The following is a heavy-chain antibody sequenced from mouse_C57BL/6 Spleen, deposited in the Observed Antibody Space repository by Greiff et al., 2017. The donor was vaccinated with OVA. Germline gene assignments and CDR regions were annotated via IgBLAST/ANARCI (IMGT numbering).Heavy chain of an antibody. V-gene: IGHV1-80*01. D-gene: IGHD1-1*01. Sequence: QVHVKQSGAELVKPGASVKISCKASGYAFSSYWMNWVKQRPGKGLEWIGQIYPGDGDTNYNGKFKGKATLTADKSSSTAYMQLSSLTSEDSAVYVCAREEGFMTTVPAWFAYWGQGPLVTVSA. CDR2: IYPGDGDT. CDR1: GYAFSSYW. J-gene: IGHJ3*01. CDR3: AREEGFMTTVPAWFAY.